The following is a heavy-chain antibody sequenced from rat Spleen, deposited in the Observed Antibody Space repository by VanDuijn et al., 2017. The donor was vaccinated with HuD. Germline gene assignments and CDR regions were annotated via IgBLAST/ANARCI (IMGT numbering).Heavy chain of an antibody. CDR2: INIGGGDT. Sequence: EVHLVESGGGLVLPGRSLKLSCAASGFTFRNYGMAWVRQTLTKGLEWVAFINIGGGDTYYRDSVKGRFTISRDDAKNTQYLQMDSLRSEDTATYYCARLGVTLGAGHWFAYWGQGTLVTVSS. D-gene: IGHD1-2*01. CDR1: GFTFRNYG. CDR3: ARLGVTLGAGHWFAY. V-gene: IGHV5S14*01. J-gene: IGHJ3*01.